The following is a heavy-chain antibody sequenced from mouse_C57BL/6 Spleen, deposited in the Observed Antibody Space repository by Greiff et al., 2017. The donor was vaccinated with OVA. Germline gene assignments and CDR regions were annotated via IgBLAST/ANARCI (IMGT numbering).Heavy chain of an antibody. V-gene: IGHV2-5*01. CDR1: GFSLTSYG. J-gene: IGHJ1*03. CDR2: IWRGGST. Sequence: QVQLQQSGPGLVQPSQSLSITCTASGFSLTSYGVHWVRQSPGKGLEWLGVIWRGGSTDYNAAFMSRMSITKDNAKSQVFYKINSLQADDTAIYYCAKSVDGYHGGYFDVWGTGTTVTVSS. D-gene: IGHD2-3*01. CDR3: AKSVDGYHGGYFDV.